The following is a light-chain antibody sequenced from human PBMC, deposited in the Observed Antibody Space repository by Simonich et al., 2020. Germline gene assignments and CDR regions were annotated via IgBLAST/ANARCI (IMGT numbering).Light chain of an antibody. CDR3: CSYAGSSTYVV. J-gene: IGLJ2*01. Sequence: QSALTQPASVSGSPGQSITISCTGTSSDVGGYNYVSWYQQHPGKAPKLMNYDVRNRPSVVSNRFSGSKSGNTASLTISGLQAEDEADYYCCSYAGSSTYVVFGGGTKLTVL. V-gene: IGLV2-23*02. CDR2: DVR. CDR1: SSDVGGYNY.